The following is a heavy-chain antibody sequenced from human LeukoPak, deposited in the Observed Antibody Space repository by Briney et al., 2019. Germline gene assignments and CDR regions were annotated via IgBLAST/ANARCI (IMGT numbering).Heavy chain of an antibody. D-gene: IGHD5-24*01. CDR1: GFTFSSYW. CDR2: INSDGTST. J-gene: IGHJ5*02. Sequence: GGSLRLSCAASGFTFSSYWMHWVRQAPGKGLVWVSRINSDGTSTSYADSVKGRFTISRDNAKNTLYLQMNSLRAEDTAVYYCARAREMATNHNADTWGQGTLVTVPS. CDR3: ARAREMATNHNADT. V-gene: IGHV3-74*01.